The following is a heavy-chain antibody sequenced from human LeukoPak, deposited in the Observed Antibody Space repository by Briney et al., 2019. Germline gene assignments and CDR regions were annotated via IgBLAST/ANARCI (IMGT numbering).Heavy chain of an antibody. J-gene: IGHJ4*02. Sequence: GGSLRLSCAASGFTFSSSAMGWVRQARGKGLEWVSAISNNGGYTYYADSVQGRFTISRDNSKSTLCLQMNSLRAEDTAVYYCAKQLGYCSDGSCYFPYWGQGTLVTVSS. CDR3: AKQLGYCSDGSCYFPY. D-gene: IGHD2-15*01. V-gene: IGHV3-23*01. CDR2: ISNNGGYT. CDR1: GFTFSSSA.